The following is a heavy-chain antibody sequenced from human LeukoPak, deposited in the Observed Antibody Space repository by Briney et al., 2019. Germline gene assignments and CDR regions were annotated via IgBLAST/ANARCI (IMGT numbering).Heavy chain of an antibody. V-gene: IGHV4-34*01. D-gene: IGHD3-3*01. CDR2: INHSGST. J-gene: IGHJ4*02. CDR3: VRGRVDDFWSGLFDY. CDR1: GGSFSGYY. Sequence: PSETLSLTCAVYGGSFSGYYWSWIRQPPGKGLEWIGEINHSGSTNYNPSLKSRVTISVDTSKNQFSLKLSSVTAADTAVYYCVRGRVDDFWSGLFDYWGQGTLVTVSS.